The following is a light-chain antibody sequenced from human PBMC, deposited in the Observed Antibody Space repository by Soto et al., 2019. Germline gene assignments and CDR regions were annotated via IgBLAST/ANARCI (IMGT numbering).Light chain of an antibody. CDR2: EVS. CDR1: SSDVGGYNY. CDR3: SSYAGSNNWV. Sequence: QSALTQPPSASGSPGQSVTISCTGTSSDVGGYNYVSWYQQHPGKAHKLMIYEVSKRPSGVPDRFSGSNSGNTASLTVSGLQAEDEDDYYCSSYAGSNNWVFGGGTKLTVL. V-gene: IGLV2-8*01. J-gene: IGLJ3*02.